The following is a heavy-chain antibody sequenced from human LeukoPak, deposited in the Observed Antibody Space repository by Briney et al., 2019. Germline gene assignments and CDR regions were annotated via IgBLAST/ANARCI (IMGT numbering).Heavy chain of an antibody. CDR3: AKAPSGSYYRNDY. V-gene: IGHV3-23*01. J-gene: IGHJ4*02. D-gene: IGHD3-10*01. CDR2: ISGSGGST. Sequence: PGGSLRLSCAASGFTFSSYAMHWVRQAPGKGLEWVSAISGSGGSTYYADSVKGRFTISRDNSKNTLYLQMNSLRAEDTAVYYCAKAPSGSYYRNDYWGQGTLVTVSS. CDR1: GFTFSSYA.